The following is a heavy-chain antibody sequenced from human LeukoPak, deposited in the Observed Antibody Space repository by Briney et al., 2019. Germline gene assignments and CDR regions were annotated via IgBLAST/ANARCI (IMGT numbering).Heavy chain of an antibody. Sequence: GGSLGLSCAASGFTFSSYAMSWVRQAPGKGLEWVSAISGSGGSTYYADSVKGRFTISRDNSKNTLYLQMNSLRAEDTAVYYCAKDRGTAMVPYYFDYWGQGTLVTVSS. CDR2: ISGSGGST. CDR1: GFTFSSYA. CDR3: AKDRGTAMVPYYFDY. V-gene: IGHV3-23*01. J-gene: IGHJ4*02. D-gene: IGHD5-18*01.